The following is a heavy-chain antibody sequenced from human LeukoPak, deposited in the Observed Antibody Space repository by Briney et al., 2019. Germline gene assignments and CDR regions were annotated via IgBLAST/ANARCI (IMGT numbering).Heavy chain of an antibody. V-gene: IGHV4-39*01. CDR3: ARHRGSSSLFDY. CDR1: GGSISSNDYY. CDR2: IYFSGST. Sequence: SETLSLTCTVSGGSISSNDYYGDWIRQPPGMGLEYIGSIYFSGSTYYNPSLKSRVTISVDTSKNQFSLKLSSVTAADTAVYYCARHRGSSSLFDYWGQGTLVTVSS. J-gene: IGHJ4*02. D-gene: IGHD6-6*01.